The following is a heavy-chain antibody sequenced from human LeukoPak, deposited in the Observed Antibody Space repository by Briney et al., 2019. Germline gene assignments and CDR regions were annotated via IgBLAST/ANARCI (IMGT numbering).Heavy chain of an antibody. CDR2: ISTSSSYI. CDR3: ARDGQPVALDY. J-gene: IGHJ4*02. Sequence: GGSLRLSCAASGFTFSNHNMNWVRQAPGKGLEWVSSISTSSSYIYYADSVKGRFTISRDNAKNSLYLQMDSLRAEDTAVYYCARDGQPVALDYWGQGTLVTVSS. CDR1: GFTFSNHN. V-gene: IGHV3-21*01. D-gene: IGHD6-13*01.